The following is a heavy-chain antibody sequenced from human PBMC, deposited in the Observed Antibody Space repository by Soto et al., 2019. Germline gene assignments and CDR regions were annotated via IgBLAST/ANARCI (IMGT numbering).Heavy chain of an antibody. J-gene: IGHJ4*02. CDR3: AREFWSGPFDY. D-gene: IGHD3-3*01. V-gene: IGHV3-33*01. Sequence: GGSLRLSCAASGFTFSSYGLHWVRQAPGKGLEWVAVIWSDGSNKYYADSVKGRFTISRDNSQNTLYLQMNSLRAEDTTVYYCAREFWSGPFDYWGQGTLVTVSS. CDR1: GFTFSSYG. CDR2: IWSDGSNK.